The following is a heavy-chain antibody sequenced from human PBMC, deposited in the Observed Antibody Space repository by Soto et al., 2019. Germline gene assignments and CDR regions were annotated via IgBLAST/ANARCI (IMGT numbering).Heavy chain of an antibody. CDR2: INHSGST. CDR1: GGSLSVYY. CDR3: AQGGGSLWS. J-gene: IGHJ5*02. V-gene: IGHV4-34*01. D-gene: IGHD3-10*01. Sequence: QVQLQQWGAGLLKASETLSLTCAVYGGSLSVYYWTWIRQPPGKGLEWIGEINHSGSTNYNPALKSRVTVSVDTSKNSFSLKLSSVTAADTAVYYCAQGGGSLWSWGQGTLVTVSS.